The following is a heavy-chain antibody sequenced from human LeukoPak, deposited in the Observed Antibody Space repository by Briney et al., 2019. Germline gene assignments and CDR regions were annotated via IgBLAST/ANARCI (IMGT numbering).Heavy chain of an antibody. CDR2: IKPDGSET. V-gene: IGHV3-7*01. CDR1: GFPFKGYW. Sequence: GGSLRLSCVASGFPFKGYWMTWVRQSPGKGLDWVANIKPDGSETNYLDSVKGRFTIPRDNARDSLFLEMNNLRVDDTAVYYCARDGGELWPLDEWGQGILVTVSS. CDR3: ARDGGELWPLDE. D-gene: IGHD3-10*01. J-gene: IGHJ4*02.